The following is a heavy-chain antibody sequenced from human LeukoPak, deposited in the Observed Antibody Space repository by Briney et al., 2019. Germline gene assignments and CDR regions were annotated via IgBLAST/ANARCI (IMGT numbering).Heavy chain of an antibody. V-gene: IGHV1-18*01. CDR3: ARDQPRRGPGNHDY. J-gene: IGHJ4*02. Sequence: GASVKVSCKASGYTFTSYGISWVRQAPGQGLEWMGWISAYNGNTNYAQKLRGRVTMIRDTSTSTAYMELRSLRSDDTAMYYCARDQPRRGPGNHDYWGQGTLVTVSS. CDR2: ISAYNGNT. CDR1: GYTFTSYG. D-gene: IGHD1-26*01.